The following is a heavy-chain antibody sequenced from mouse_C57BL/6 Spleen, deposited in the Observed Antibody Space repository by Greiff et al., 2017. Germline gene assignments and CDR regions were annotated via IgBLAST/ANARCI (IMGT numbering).Heavy chain of an antibody. J-gene: IGHJ1*03. CDR3: ARSDYYGSSYRYFDV. V-gene: IGHV8-12*01. D-gene: IGHD1-1*01. CDR1: GFSLSTSGMG. CDR2: IYWDDDK. Sequence: QVTLKVCGPGILQSSQTLSLTCSFSGFSLSTSGMGVSWISQPSGKGLEWLAHIYWDDDKRYNPYRKSRLTISKDTYRNQVFLKSTSVDTADTATYYCARSDYYGSSYRYFDVWGTGTTVTVSS.